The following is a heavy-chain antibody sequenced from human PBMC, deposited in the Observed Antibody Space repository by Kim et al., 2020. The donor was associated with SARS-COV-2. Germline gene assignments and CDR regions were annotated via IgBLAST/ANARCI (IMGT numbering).Heavy chain of an antibody. V-gene: IGHV3-64*01. CDR3: AREDSSGYYYGAFDI. D-gene: IGHD3-22*01. Sequence: GGSLRLSCAASGFTFSSYAMHWVRQAPGKGLEYVSAISSNGGSTYYANSVKGRFTISRDNSKNTLYLQMGSLRAEDMAVYYCAREDSSGYYYGAFDIWGQGTMVTVSS. J-gene: IGHJ3*02. CDR1: GFTFSSYA. CDR2: ISSNGGST.